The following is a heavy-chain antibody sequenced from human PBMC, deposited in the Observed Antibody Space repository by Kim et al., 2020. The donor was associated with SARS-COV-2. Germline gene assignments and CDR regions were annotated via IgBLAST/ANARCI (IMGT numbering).Heavy chain of an antibody. CDR2: ISSSSSYI. J-gene: IGHJ4*02. D-gene: IGHD6-19*01. CDR1: GFTFSSYS. CDR3: ARGRGRGQWLVPFDY. Sequence: GGSLRLSCAASGFTFSSYSMNWVRQAPGKGLEWVSSISSSSSYIYYADSVKGRFTISRDNAKNSLYLQMNSLRAEDTAVYYCARGRGRGQWLVPFDYWGQGTLVTVSS. V-gene: IGHV3-21*01.